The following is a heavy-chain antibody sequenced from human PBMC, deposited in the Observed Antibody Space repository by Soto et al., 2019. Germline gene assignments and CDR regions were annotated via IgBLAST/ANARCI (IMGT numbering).Heavy chain of an antibody. D-gene: IGHD5-12*01. J-gene: IGHJ4*02. V-gene: IGHV4-34*01. CDR1: GGSFSGYY. CDR2: INHSGST. CDR3: ARGIGTVRVDIVATIKVVPLHQYYFDY. Sequence: QVQLQQWGAGLLKPSETLSLTCAVYGGSFSGYYWSWIRQPPGKGLEWIGEINHSGSTNYNPSLKSRVTKSVDTSKTQLSLKLSSVTAADTAVYYCARGIGTVRVDIVATIKVVPLHQYYFDYWGQGTLVTVSS.